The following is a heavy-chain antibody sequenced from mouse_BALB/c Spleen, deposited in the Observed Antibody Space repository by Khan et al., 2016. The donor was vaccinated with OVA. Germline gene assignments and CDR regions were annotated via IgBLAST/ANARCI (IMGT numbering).Heavy chain of an antibody. Sequence: VQLKESGAELVKPGASVRLSCTASGFNIKDTYIHWVKQRPEQGLEWIGRIAPANGDTTYDPKFQDKATITSDTSSNTSYLQLRSLTSEDTAVYYCAHPSCEPRFFEVWGAGTTVTVSS. D-gene: IGHD6-1*01. CDR3: AHPSCEPRFFEV. CDR2: IAPANGDT. V-gene: IGHV14-3*02. CDR1: GFNIKDTY. J-gene: IGHJ1*01.